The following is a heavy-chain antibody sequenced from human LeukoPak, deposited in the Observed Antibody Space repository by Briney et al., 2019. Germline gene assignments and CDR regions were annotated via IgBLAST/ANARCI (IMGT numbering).Heavy chain of an antibody. J-gene: IGHJ4*02. CDR2: INPSGGST. V-gene: IGHV1-46*01. D-gene: IGHD6-19*01. CDR3: ARSFLGYSSGWQEYYFDY. CDR1: GYTFTSYG. Sequence: ASVKVSCKASGYTFTSYGISWVRQAPGQGLEWMGIINPSGGSTSYAQKFQGRVTMTRDTSTSTVYMELSSLRSEDTAVYYCARSFLGYSSGWQEYYFDYWGQGTLVTVSS.